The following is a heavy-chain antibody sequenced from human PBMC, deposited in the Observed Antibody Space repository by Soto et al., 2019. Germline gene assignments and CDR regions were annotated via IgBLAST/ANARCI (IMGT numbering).Heavy chain of an antibody. CDR3: ARGYYDILTGYYGMNWFDP. D-gene: IGHD3-9*01. CDR2: IYYSGST. J-gene: IGHJ5*02. V-gene: IGHV4-59*01. CDR1: GGSISGYY. Sequence: SETLSLTCTVSGGSISGYYWSWIRQPPGKGLEWIGYIYYSGSTNYNPSLKSRVTISVDTSKNQFSLKLSSVTAADTAVYYCARGYYDILTGYYGMNWFDPWGQGTLVTVSS.